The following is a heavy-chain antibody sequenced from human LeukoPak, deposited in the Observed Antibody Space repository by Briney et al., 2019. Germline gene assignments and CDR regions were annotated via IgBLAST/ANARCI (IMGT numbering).Heavy chain of an antibody. CDR3: ARDRVETYFDY. CDR1: GFTFSSYA. V-gene: IGHV3-48*04. D-gene: IGHD2-15*01. J-gene: IGHJ4*02. CDR2: ISSSGSTI. Sequence: GGSLRLSCAASGFTFSSYAMSWVRQAPGKGLEWVSYISSSGSTIYYADSVKGRFTISRDNAKNSLHLQMNSLRAEDAAVYYCARDRVETYFDYWGQGTLVTVSS.